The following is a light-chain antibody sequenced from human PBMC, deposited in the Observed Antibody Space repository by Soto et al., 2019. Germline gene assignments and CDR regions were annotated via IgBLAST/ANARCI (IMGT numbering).Light chain of an antibody. CDR2: GAS. Sequence: ELVLTQSPGNLSLSPGERATLSCRASQSVSSSYLAWYQQKPGQASRLLIYGASSRATGIPDRFSGSGSGTDFTLTISRLEPEDFAVYYCQQYGSSITFGQGTRLEIK. V-gene: IGKV3-20*01. J-gene: IGKJ5*01. CDR1: QSVSSSY. CDR3: QQYGSSIT.